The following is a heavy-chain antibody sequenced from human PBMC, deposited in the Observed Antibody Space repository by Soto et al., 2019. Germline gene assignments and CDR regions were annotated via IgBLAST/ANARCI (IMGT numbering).Heavy chain of an antibody. V-gene: IGHV3-30*18. CDR1: GFTFSSYG. J-gene: IGHJ6*02. D-gene: IGHD6-6*01. CDR3: AKERIAARLHYYYGMDV. Sequence: LRLSFAASGFTFSSYGMHWVLQAPGKGLEWVAVISYDGSNKYYADSVKGRFTISRDNSKNTLYLQMNSLRAEDTAVYYCAKERIAARLHYYYGMDVWGQGTTVTVSS. CDR2: ISYDGSNK.